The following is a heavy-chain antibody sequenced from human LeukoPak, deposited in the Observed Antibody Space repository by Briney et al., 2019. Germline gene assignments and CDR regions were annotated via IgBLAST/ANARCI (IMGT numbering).Heavy chain of an antibody. D-gene: IGHD6-13*01. Sequence: GGSLRLSCAASGFTFSSYWMSWVRQAPGKGLEWVANIKQDGSEEYYVDSVKGRFTISRDNSKNTLSLQMNSLTAEDTAVYYCARAQSSSAWFHSDLWGQGTLVTVSS. CDR2: IKQDGSEE. V-gene: IGHV3-7*01. CDR3: ARAQSSSAWFHSDL. CDR1: GFTFSSYW. J-gene: IGHJ4*02.